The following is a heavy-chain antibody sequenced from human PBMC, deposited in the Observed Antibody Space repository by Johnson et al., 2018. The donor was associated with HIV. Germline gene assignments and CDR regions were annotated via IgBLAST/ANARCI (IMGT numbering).Heavy chain of an antibody. Sequence: HVQLVESGGGVVQPGRSLRLSCAASGFTFSSYAMHWVRQAPGKGLEWVAVISYDGSNKYYADSVKGRFTISRDNSKNTLYLQMNSLRAEDTAVYYCAKDQHGPLVPTVMRDDAFDIWGQWTMVTVSS. CDR1: GFTFSSYA. CDR3: AKDQHGPLVPTVMRDDAFDI. CDR2: ISYDGSNK. V-gene: IGHV3-30-3*02. J-gene: IGHJ3*02. D-gene: IGHD5-12*01.